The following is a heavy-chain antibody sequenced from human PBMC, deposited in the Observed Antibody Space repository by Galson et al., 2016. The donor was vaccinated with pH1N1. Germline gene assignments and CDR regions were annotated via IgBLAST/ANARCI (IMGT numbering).Heavy chain of an antibody. D-gene: IGHD4/OR15-4a*01. Sequence: SLRLSCAASGFTFSRYWMHWVRQGPEKGLVWVSRINSDGSSRSHADSVEGRFTISRDNAKKTLYLQMNSLRAEDTGVYYCTRDRAFGDYGGASDIWGQGTMVTVSS. CDR1: GFTFSRYW. CDR3: TRDRAFGDYGGASDI. CDR2: INSDGSSR. J-gene: IGHJ3*02. V-gene: IGHV3-74*01.